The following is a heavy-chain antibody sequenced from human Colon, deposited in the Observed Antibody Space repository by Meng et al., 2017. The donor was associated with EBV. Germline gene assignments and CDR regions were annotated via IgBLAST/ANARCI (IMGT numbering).Heavy chain of an antibody. CDR1: GDSRSKNNW. Sequence: QVHLGEYGPVPVKPSGTCYPTCDVPGDSRSKNNWGPWFRQPPGKGLEWIGEIFHSGGITYNPSLRGRATISVDMSKKQFSLNLRSVTAADTAVYYCARTGVGLAFDYWGLGTLVTVSS. CDR3: ARTGVGLAFDY. D-gene: IGHD2-8*01. CDR2: IFHSGGI. J-gene: IGHJ4*02. V-gene: IGHV4-4*02.